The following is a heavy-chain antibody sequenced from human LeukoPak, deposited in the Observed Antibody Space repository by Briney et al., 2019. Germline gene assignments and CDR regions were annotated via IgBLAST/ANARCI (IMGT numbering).Heavy chain of an antibody. CDR2: INHSGSA. D-gene: IGHD4-11*01. CDR1: GGSFSGYY. Sequence: PSETLSLTCAVSGGSFSGYYWTSIRQPPGKGLEWVGDINHSGSANYNPSLTSRVTISLVTSKNHFSLNLSSVSADDTALHYCARGQGTVTPHWGQGTLVTVSS. J-gene: IGHJ4*02. V-gene: IGHV4-34*01. CDR3: ARGQGTVTPH.